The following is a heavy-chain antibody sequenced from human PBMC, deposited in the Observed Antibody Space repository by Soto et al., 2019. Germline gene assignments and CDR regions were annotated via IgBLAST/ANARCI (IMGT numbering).Heavy chain of an antibody. CDR1: CGSISSSNW. D-gene: IGHD2-2*01. J-gene: IGHJ5*02. CDR2: IYHSGST. CDR3: ARDERSYCSSTSCYQNWFDP. V-gene: IGHV4-4*02. Sequence: SETLSLTCAVSCGSISSSNWWSWVRQPPGKGLEWIGEIYHSGSTNYNPSLKSRVTISVDKSKNQFSLKLSSVTAADTAVYYCARDERSYCSSTSCYQNWFDPWGQGTLVTVSS.